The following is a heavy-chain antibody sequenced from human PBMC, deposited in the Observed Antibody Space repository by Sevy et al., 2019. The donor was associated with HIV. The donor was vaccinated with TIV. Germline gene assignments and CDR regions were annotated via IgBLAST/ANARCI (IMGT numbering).Heavy chain of an antibody. J-gene: IGHJ3*01. CDR2: ISYSSNYI. CDR1: GFSFSTYM. D-gene: IGHD3-10*01. CDR3: ARPYGSGSWEAFDV. Sequence: VGSLRLSCTASGFSFSTYMMNWVRQAPGKGLEWVASISYSSNYIYYADSLKGRFTISRDNAKNSLFLQMNSLRAEDTAVYYCARPYGSGSWEAFDVWGQGTMVTVSS. V-gene: IGHV3-21*01.